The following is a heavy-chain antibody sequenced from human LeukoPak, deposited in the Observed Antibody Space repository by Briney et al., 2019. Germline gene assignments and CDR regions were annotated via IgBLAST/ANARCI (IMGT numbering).Heavy chain of an antibody. CDR1: SGSISSYY. V-gene: IGHV4-4*07. D-gene: IGHD3-22*01. CDR2: VYTSGTT. Sequence: SETLSLTCTVSSGSISSYYWSWIRQPAGKGLEWIGRVYTSGTTNYNPSLKSRVTMSVDTSKNQFSLKLTSVTAADTAVYYCARVADSSGYYYGLYFDYWGQGTLVTVSS. J-gene: IGHJ4*02. CDR3: ARVADSSGYYYGLYFDY.